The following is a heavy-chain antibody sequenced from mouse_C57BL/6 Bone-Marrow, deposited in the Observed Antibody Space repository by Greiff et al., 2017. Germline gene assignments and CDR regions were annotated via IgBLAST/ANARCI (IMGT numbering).Heavy chain of an antibody. CDR3: ARGRMVTTGFAY. V-gene: IGHV1-76*01. Sequence: VQLQQSGAELVRPGASVKLSCKASGYTFTDYYINWVKQRPGQGLEWIARIYPGSGNTYYNEKFKGKATLTAEKSSSTAYMQLSSLTSEDSAVYFCARGRMVTTGFAYWGQGTLVTVSA. J-gene: IGHJ3*01. CDR1: GYTFTDYY. CDR2: IYPGSGNT. D-gene: IGHD2-2*01.